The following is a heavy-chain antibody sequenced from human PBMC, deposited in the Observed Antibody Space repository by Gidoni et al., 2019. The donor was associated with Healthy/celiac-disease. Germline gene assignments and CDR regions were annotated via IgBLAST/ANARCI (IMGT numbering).Heavy chain of an antibody. CDR3: AKAINDLILVVPAAMTYSYYGMDV. V-gene: IGHV3-30*18. Sequence: QVQLVEYGGGVVQPGRSLRLSCAASGLTFSRSGMPRCRQAPGKGREGVAVISYDGSNKYYADTVKGRFTISRDNSKNTLYLQMNSLRAEDTAVYYCAKAINDLILVVPAAMTYSYYGMDVWVQGTTVTVSS. CDR2: ISYDGSNK. CDR1: GLTFSRSG. J-gene: IGHJ6*02. D-gene: IGHD2-2*01.